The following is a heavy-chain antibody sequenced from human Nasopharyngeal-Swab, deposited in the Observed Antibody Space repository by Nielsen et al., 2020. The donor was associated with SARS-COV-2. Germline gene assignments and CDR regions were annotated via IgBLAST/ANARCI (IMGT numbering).Heavy chain of an antibody. V-gene: IGHV4-34*01. D-gene: IGHD1-26*01. CDR2: INHSGST. J-gene: IGHJ6*03. CDR3: ARVSWEGSYYYYYMDV. Sequence: RQALGKGLEWIGEINHSGSTNYNPSLKSRVTISVDTSKNQFSLKLSSVTAADTAVYYCARVSWEGSYYYYYMDVWGKGTTVTVSS.